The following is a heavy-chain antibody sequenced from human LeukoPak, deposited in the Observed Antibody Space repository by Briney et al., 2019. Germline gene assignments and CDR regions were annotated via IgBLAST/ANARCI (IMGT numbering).Heavy chain of an antibody. CDR2: INPNSGDT. CDR3: AKNPYEYYFDY. Sequence: GASVKVSCKASGYTFTGSYMHWVRQAPGQGLEWMGWINPNSGDTNYAQKFQGRVTMTRDTSIRTAYMELSGLRSDDTAVYYCAKNPYEYYFDYWGQGTLVTVSS. D-gene: IGHD5-12*01. CDR1: GYTFTGSY. V-gene: IGHV1-2*02. J-gene: IGHJ4*02.